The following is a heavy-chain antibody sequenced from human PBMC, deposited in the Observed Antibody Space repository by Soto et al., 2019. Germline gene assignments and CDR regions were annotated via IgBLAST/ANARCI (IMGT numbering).Heavy chain of an antibody. D-gene: IGHD3-10*01. CDR1: GGSFSGYY. CDR3: ARHQVEAFYYGSGRDDGMDV. V-gene: IGHV4-34*01. CDR2: IYHSGSA. J-gene: IGHJ6*02. Sequence: PSETLSLTCAVYGGSFSGYYWSWIRQPPGKGLEWIGEIYHSGSANYNPSLKSRVTISVDTSKNQFSLKLSSVTAADTAVYYCARHQVEAFYYGSGRDDGMDVWGQGTTVTVSS.